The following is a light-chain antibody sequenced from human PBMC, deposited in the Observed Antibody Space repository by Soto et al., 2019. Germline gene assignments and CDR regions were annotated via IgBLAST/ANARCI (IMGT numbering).Light chain of an antibody. CDR1: QSISSSY. CDR3: LQYGSSSYT. V-gene: IGKV3-20*01. J-gene: IGKJ2*01. Sequence: EIELTQSPGTLSLSPGERATLSCRASQSISSSYLAWYQKKPGQAHRLLIYAASSRATGIPDRFSGSGSGTDFTLTISSLEPEDFAVYYCLQYGSSSYTFGQGTQLEIK. CDR2: AAS.